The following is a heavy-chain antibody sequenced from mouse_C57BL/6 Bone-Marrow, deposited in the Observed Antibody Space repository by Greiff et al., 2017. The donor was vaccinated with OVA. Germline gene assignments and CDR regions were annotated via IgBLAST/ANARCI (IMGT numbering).Heavy chain of an antibody. CDR1: GFTFSSYA. CDR3: ASHSNYDAMDY. V-gene: IGHV5-4*01. J-gene: IGHJ4*01. Sequence: DVQLVESGGGLVKPGGSLKLSCAASGFTFSSYAMSWVRQTPEKRLEWVATISDGGSYTYYPDNVKGRFTISRDNAKNNLYLQMSHLKSEDTAMYYCASHSNYDAMDYWGQGTSVTVSS. CDR2: ISDGGSYT. D-gene: IGHD2-5*01.